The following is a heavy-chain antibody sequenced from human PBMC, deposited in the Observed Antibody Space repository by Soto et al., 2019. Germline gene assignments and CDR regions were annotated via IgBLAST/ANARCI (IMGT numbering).Heavy chain of an antibody. D-gene: IGHD2-15*01. CDR1: GYTFTGYY. J-gene: IGHJ3*02. V-gene: IGHV1-2*02. CDR2: ISPNSGGT. CDR3: ARDDELLGGGYSLTAFDI. Sequence: ASVKVSCKASGYTFTGYYMHWVRQAPGQGLEWMGWISPNSGGTNYAQKFQGRVTMTRDTAISTAYMELSRLRSDDTAVYYCARDDELLGGGYSLTAFDISGQGTMVTVSS.